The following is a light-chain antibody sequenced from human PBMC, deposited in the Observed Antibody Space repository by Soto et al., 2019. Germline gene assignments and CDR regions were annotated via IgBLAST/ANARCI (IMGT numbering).Light chain of an antibody. V-gene: IGLV2-11*01. J-gene: IGLJ1*01. CDR1: SSDVGGYDY. CDR2: DVT. Sequence: QSVLTQPRSVSGSPGQSVTISCTGSSSDVGGYDYVSWYQHRPGTAPKLLIYDVTMRPSGVPDRFSGSKSANTASLTISGLQAEDEADYYCCSYAGSYTFYVFGTGTKLTVL. CDR3: CSYAGSYTFYV.